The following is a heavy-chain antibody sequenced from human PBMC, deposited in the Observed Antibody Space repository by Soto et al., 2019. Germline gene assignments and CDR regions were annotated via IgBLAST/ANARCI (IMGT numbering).Heavy chain of an antibody. Sequence: PSETLSLTCTVSGGSISSYYWSWIRQPPGKGLEWIGYIYYSGSTNYNPSLKSRVTISVDTSKNQFSLKLSSVTAADTAVYYCARVGLCGGECFLFDSWGRETRVTVSS. J-gene: IGHJ4*02. D-gene: IGHD2-21*01. V-gene: IGHV4-59*01. CDR1: GGSISSYY. CDR3: ARVGLCGGECFLFDS. CDR2: IYYSGST.